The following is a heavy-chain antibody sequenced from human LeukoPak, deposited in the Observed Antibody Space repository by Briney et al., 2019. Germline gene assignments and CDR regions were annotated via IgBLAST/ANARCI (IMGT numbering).Heavy chain of an antibody. CDR2: INPNSGGT. D-gene: IGHD6-6*01. Sequence: ASVKVSCKASGYTFTGYYMHWVRQAPGQGLEWMGWINPNSGGTNYAQKFQGRVTMTRDTSISTAYMELSRLRSDDTAVYYCAREPSSSGYNNFDYWGQGTLVTVSS. V-gene: IGHV1-2*02. CDR1: GYTFTGYY. J-gene: IGHJ4*02. CDR3: AREPSSSGYNNFDY.